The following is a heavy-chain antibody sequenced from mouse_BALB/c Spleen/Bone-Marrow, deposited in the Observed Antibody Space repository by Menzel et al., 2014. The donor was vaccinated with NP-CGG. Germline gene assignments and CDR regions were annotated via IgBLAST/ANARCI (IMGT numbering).Heavy chain of an antibody. V-gene: IGHV7-3*02. CDR1: GFTLTDYY. J-gene: IGHJ4*01. CDR3: ARDDYYAMDY. CDR2: IRNKANGYTT. Sequence: EVKVVESGGGLVQPGGSLRLSCATSGFTLTDYYMSWVRQPPGKAHEWLGFIRNKANGYTTEYSASVKGRFTISRDNSQSILYLQMNTLRAEDSATYYCARDDYYAMDYWGQGTSVTVSS.